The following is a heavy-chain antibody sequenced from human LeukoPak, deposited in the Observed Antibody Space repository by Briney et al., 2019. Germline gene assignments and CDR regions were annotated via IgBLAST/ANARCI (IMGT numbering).Heavy chain of an antibody. J-gene: IGHJ5*02. Sequence: GASVKVSCKASGYTFTSYDINWVRHATGQGLEWMGWMSPNSGDTGYAQKFQGRVTITADESTSTAYMELSSLRSEDTAVYYCARDAMVRGVIIGPTWFDPWGQGTLVTVSS. CDR1: GYTFTSYD. CDR2: MSPNSGDT. V-gene: IGHV1-8*01. D-gene: IGHD3-10*01. CDR3: ARDAMVRGVIIGPTWFDP.